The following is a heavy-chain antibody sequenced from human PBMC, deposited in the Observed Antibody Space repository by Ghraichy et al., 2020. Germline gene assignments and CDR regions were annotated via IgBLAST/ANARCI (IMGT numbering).Heavy chain of an antibody. CDR1: GYTFTTHG. CDR2: ISAYNGNT. J-gene: IGHJ4*02. D-gene: IGHD2-8*02. Sequence: ASVKVSCKASGYTFTTHGISWVRQAPGPGLEWMGWISAYNGNTNYAQKFQGRVSMTTDTSTSTAYMEVRSLRSDDTAVYYFARGGDIVLATPPDYCGQGTLVTVSS. CDR3: ARGGDIVLATPPDY. V-gene: IGHV1-18*01.